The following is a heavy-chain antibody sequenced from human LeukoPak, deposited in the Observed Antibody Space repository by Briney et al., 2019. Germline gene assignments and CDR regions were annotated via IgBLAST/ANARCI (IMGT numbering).Heavy chain of an antibody. CDR3: ARGLGSYYPYYYFDY. Sequence: ASVKVSCKASGYTFTGYYMHWVRQAPGQGLEWMGWINPNSGDTNYAQKFQGRVTMTRDTSISTAYMELSRLRSDDTAVYYCARGLGSYYPYYYFDYWGQGTLVTVSS. CDR1: GYTFTGYY. CDR2: INPNSGDT. V-gene: IGHV1-2*02. D-gene: IGHD1-26*01. J-gene: IGHJ4*02.